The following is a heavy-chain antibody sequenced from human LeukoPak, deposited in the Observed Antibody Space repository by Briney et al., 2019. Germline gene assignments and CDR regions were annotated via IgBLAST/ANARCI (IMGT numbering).Heavy chain of an antibody. J-gene: IGHJ3*02. CDR3: ARGLEGYCSGGSCYPDAFDI. CDR2: IYYSGST. V-gene: IGHV4-59*01. CDR1: GGSISSYY. Sequence: SGTLSLTCTVSGGSISSYYWSWIRQPPGKGLEWIGYIYYSGSTNYNPSLKSRVTISLDTSKNQFSLTLSSVTAADTAVYYCARGLEGYCSGGSCYPDAFDIWGQGTMVTVSS. D-gene: IGHD2-15*01.